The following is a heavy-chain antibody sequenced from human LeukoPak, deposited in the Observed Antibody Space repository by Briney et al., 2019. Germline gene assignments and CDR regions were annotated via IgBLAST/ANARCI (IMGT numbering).Heavy chain of an antibody. Sequence: PGGSLRLPCAASGFTVGNYYMSWVRQAPGKGLECVSVIYSGSDTYYADSVKGRFTISRYNSKNTLYLQMNNLRAEDTAVYYCATSPVTGMIYFDYWGQGTLVTVSS. J-gene: IGHJ4*02. D-gene: IGHD6-19*01. CDR1: GFTVGNYY. CDR3: ATSPVTGMIYFDY. V-gene: IGHV3-66*01. CDR2: IYSGSDT.